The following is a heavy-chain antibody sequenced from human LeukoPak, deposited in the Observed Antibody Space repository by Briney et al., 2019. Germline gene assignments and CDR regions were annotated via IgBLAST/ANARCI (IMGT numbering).Heavy chain of an antibody. CDR1: GFTVSSNY. CDR2: IYSGGST. CDR3: ARTGPRFGVDY. J-gene: IGHJ4*02. V-gene: IGHV3-66*02. Sequence: GGSLRLSCAASGFTVSSNYVSWVRQAPGKGLEWVSVIYSGGSTYYADSVKGRFTISRDNSKNTLYLQMNSLRAEDTAVYYCARTGPRFGVDYWGQGTLVTVSS. D-gene: IGHD1-14*01.